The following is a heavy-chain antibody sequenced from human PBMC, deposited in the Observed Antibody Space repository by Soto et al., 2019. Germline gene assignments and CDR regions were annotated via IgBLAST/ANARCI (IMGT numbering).Heavy chain of an antibody. CDR3: ARGGRRSPVMDV. CDR2: IYYSGST. J-gene: IGHJ6*02. CDR1: GGSISSGGYY. Sequence: QVQLQESGPGLVKPSQTLSLTCTVSGGSISSGGYYWSWIRQHPGKGLEWIGYIYYSGSTYYNPSLKSRVTISVDTSKNPFSLKLSSVTAADTAVYYCARGGRRSPVMDVWGQGTTVTVSS. V-gene: IGHV4-31*03.